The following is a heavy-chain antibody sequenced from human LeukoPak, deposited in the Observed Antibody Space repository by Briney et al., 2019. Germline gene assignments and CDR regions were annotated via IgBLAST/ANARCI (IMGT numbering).Heavy chain of an antibody. V-gene: IGHV1-18*01. J-gene: IGHJ4*02. CDR1: GYTFTSYG. CDR2: ISAYNGNT. CDR3: ARGRGVVYAADY. Sequence: ASVKDSCKAPGYTFTSYGISWVRQAPGQGLEWMGWISAYNGNTNYAQKLQGRVTMTTDTSTSTAYMEVRSLRSEDTAVYYCARGRGVVYAADYWGQGTLVTVSS. D-gene: IGHD2-8*02.